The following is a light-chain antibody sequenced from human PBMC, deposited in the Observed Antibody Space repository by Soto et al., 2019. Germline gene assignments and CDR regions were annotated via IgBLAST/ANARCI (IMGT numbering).Light chain of an antibody. CDR2: DAS. CDR1: QSVSSN. Sequence: EIVMTQSPATLSVSQGERATLSCRASQSVSSNLAWYQQKPGMPPRLLIYDASTRVIGTPDRSSGSGSGTDFTLTISSLESADFAVYYCQQYSNWPPLYTFGRGTKLEIK. J-gene: IGKJ2*01. V-gene: IGKV3-15*01. CDR3: QQYSNWPPLYT.